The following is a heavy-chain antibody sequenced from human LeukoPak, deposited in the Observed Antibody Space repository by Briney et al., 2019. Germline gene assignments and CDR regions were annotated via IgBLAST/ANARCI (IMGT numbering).Heavy chain of an antibody. CDR3: ASTTHCGSTSCYGPGVDY. CDR1: GGSFSGYY. Sequence: PSETLSLTCAVYGGSFSGYYWSWIRQPPGKGLEWIGEINHSGSTNYNPSLKSRVTISVDTSKNQFSLKLSSVTAADTAVYYCASTTHCGSTSCYGPGVDYWGQGTLVTVSS. CDR2: INHSGST. J-gene: IGHJ4*02. D-gene: IGHD2-2*01. V-gene: IGHV4-34*01.